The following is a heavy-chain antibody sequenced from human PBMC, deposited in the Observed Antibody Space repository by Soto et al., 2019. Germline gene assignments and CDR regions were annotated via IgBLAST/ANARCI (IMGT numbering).Heavy chain of an antibody. V-gene: IGHV1-2*04. D-gene: IGHD3-10*01. J-gene: IGHJ3*02. Sequence: ASVKVSYRASGYTCTGYYMHWVRQAPGQGQERIGWINPNSGGTNYAQKFQGWVTMTRDTSISSAYMELSRLRSDDTAVYYCARDLADLNYYGSRAAFVIWGQGTMVTV. CDR1: GYTCTGYY. CDR3: ARDLADLNYYGSRAAFVI. CDR2: INPNSGGT.